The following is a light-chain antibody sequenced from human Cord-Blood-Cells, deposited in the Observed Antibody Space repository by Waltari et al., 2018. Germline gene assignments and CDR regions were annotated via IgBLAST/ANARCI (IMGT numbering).Light chain of an antibody. CDR1: PSVLYSSNNKNY. CDR3: QQYYSTPYT. Sequence: DIVMTQSPDSLAVSLGERAPINCKSRPSVLYSSNNKNYLAWYQQKPGQPPKLLIYWASTRESGVPDRFSGSGSGTDFTLTISSLQAEDVAVYYCQQYYSTPYTFGQGTKLEIK. V-gene: IGKV4-1*01. CDR2: WAS. J-gene: IGKJ2*01.